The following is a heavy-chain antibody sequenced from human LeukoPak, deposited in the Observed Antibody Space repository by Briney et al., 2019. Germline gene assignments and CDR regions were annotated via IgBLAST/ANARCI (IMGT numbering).Heavy chain of an antibody. J-gene: IGHJ4*02. V-gene: IGHV4-4*07. CDR2: IYTSGST. D-gene: IGHD3-22*01. Sequence: PSGTLSLTCTASGGSISSYYWSWIRQPAGKGLEWIGRIYTSGSTNYNPSLKSRVTMSVDTSKNQFSLKLSSVTAADTAVYYCARARAYYDSSGYYYPIVYFDYWGQGTLVTVSS. CDR3: ARARAYYDSSGYYYPIVYFDY. CDR1: GGSISSYY.